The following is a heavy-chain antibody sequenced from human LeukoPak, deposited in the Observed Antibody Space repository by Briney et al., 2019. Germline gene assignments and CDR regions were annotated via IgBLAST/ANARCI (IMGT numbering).Heavy chain of an antibody. CDR3: ARHEDNWNDVVY. J-gene: IGHJ4*02. V-gene: IGHV5-51*01. CDR2: IYPGDSDT. D-gene: IGHD1-1*01. CDR1: GYSFTSYW. Sequence: GGSLKISCKGSGYSFTSYWIGWVRQMPGKGGEWMGIIYPGDSDTRYSPSFQGPVTISADKSISTAYLQWSSLKASDTAMYYCARHEDNWNDVVYWGQGTLVTVSS.